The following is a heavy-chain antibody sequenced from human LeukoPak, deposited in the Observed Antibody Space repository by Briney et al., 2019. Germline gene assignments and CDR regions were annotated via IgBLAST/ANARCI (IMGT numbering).Heavy chain of an antibody. CDR1: GFTFSSYS. D-gene: IGHD6-13*01. J-gene: IGHJ3*02. Sequence: GGSLRLSCAASGFTFSSYSMNWVRQAPGKGLEWVSSISSSSSYIYYADSVKGRFTISRDNAKNSLYLQMNSLRAEDTAVYYCARGLRRIAGHHDAFDIWGQGTMVTVFS. CDR2: ISSSSSYI. V-gene: IGHV3-21*01. CDR3: ARGLRRIAGHHDAFDI.